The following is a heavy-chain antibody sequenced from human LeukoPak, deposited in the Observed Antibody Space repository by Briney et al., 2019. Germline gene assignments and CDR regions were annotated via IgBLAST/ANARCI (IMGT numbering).Heavy chain of an antibody. CDR1: GFIFSSYA. CDR3: AKDRGIAAADQGAFDI. Sequence: GGSLRLSCAASGFIFSSYAMSWVRQAPGKGLEWVSAISGSGGSTYYADSVKGRFTISRDNSKNTLYLQMNSLRAEDTAVYYCAKDRGIAAADQGAFDIWGQGTMVTVSS. J-gene: IGHJ3*02. CDR2: ISGSGGST. V-gene: IGHV3-23*01. D-gene: IGHD6-13*01.